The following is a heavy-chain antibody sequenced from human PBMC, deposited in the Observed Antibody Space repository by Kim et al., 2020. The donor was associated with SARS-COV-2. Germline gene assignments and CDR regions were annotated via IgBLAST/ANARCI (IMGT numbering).Heavy chain of an antibody. CDR3: ARDLKKGGYFDY. D-gene: IGHD3-16*01. CDR1: GFTFSTSG. V-gene: IGHV3-33*01. Sequence: GGSLRLSCAASGFTFSTSGMHWVRQAPGKGLEWVAVIWFDGSKIHYADSVKGRSIISRDNSKNTLYLQMHSLRAEDTAVYYCARDLKKGGYFDYWGQGTLVTVSS. CDR2: IWFDGSKI. J-gene: IGHJ4*02.